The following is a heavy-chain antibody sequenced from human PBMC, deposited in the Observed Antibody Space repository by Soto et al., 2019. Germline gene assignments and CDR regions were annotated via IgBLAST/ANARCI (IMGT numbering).Heavy chain of an antibody. D-gene: IGHD3-16*01. J-gene: IGHJ5*02. CDR2: IRSKGHNYAT. V-gene: IGHV3-73*01. CDR1: GFTFSSYA. CDR3: TRDLFSYDYSGILWFDP. Sequence: QTGGSLRLSCAASGFTFSSYAMHWVRQASGKGPEWVGRIRSKGHNYATEYAASVKGRFTISRDDSKNTAYLQMNSLQTEDTAVYYCTRDLFSYDYSGILWFDPWGQGTLVTVSS.